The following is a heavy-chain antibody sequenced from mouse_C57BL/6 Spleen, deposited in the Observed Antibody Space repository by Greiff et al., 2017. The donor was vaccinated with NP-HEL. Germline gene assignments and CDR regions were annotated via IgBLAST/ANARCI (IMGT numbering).Heavy chain of an antibody. CDR1: GYTFTSYW. CDR2: IYPGSGST. CDR3: ARGGYDGYDMDY. Sequence: VQLQQPGAELVKPGASVKMSCKASGYTFTSYWITWVKQRPGQGLEWIGDIYPGSGSTKYNEKFKSKATLTVDTSSSTAYMQLSSLTSEDSAVYYCARGGYDGYDMDYWGQGTTVTVSS. V-gene: IGHV1-55*01. D-gene: IGHD2-14*01. J-gene: IGHJ4*01.